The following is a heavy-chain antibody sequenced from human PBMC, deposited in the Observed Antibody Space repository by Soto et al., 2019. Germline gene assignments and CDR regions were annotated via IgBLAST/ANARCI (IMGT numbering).Heavy chain of an antibody. Sequence: QVQLQESGPGLVKPSQTLSLTCTVSGGSISSGGYYWSWIRQHPGKGLEWIGYIYYSGSTYYNPSLKSRVTISVYTSKNQFSLKLSSVTAADTAVYYCARDAFPSGYSYGFDYWGQGTLVTVSS. CDR2: IYYSGST. D-gene: IGHD5-18*01. V-gene: IGHV4-31*03. J-gene: IGHJ4*02. CDR3: ARDAFPSGYSYGFDY. CDR1: GGSISSGGYY.